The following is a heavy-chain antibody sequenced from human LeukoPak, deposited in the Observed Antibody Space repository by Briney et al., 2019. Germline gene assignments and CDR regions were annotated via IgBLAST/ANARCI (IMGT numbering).Heavy chain of an antibody. V-gene: IGHV1-69*04. Sequence: ASVKVSCKASGGTLSNYAINWVRQAPGQGLEWMGRIIPILGITNYAQKFQGRVTITADRSTSTAYMELSSLRSEDTAVYYCAKSRTDFYYYGMGVWGRGTTVTVSS. CDR1: GGTLSNYA. CDR2: IIPILGIT. J-gene: IGHJ6*02. D-gene: IGHD1-14*01. CDR3: AKSRTDFYYYGMGV.